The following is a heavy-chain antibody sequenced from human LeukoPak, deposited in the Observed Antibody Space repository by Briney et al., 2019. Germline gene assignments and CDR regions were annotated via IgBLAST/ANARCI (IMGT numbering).Heavy chain of an antibody. CDR3: ARGSADMIIGGTYYFDY. CDR2: IYYSGST. Sequence: KPSETLSLTCTVSGGSISSYYWSWIRQPPGKGLEWIGYIYYSGSTNYNPSLKSRVTMSVDTSKNQFSLKLSSVTAADTAVYYCARGSADMIIGGTYYFDYWGQGTLVTVSS. J-gene: IGHJ4*02. D-gene: IGHD3-22*01. CDR1: GGSISSYY. V-gene: IGHV4-59*01.